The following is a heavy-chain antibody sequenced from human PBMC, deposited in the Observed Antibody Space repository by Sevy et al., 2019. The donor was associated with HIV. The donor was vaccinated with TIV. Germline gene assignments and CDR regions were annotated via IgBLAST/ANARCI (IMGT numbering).Heavy chain of an antibody. Sequence: GGSLRLSCAASGFTFSGYWMSWVRQAPGKGLEWVANIKQDGSEKYYVDSVKGRFTISRDNAKNSLYLQMNSLRAEDTAVYYCARGFTIVGATLYYWGQGTLVTVSS. CDR2: IKQDGSEK. CDR3: ARGFTIVGATLYY. D-gene: IGHD1-26*01. CDR1: GFTFSGYW. V-gene: IGHV3-7*01. J-gene: IGHJ4*02.